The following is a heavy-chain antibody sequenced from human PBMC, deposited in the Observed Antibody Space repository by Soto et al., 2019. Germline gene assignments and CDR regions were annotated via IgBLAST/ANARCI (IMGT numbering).Heavy chain of an antibody. D-gene: IGHD3-16*01. CDR2: LYYSGST. Sequence: SETLSLTCTVSGGSISSYYWSWIRQPPGQGLEWIGHLYYSGSTNYNPSLKCLVTISLDSSKNQFSLKLSSVTAAKTAVYYSAGDRITISGHGGLLNSDYCCSYGMDVWVQGTTVDVSS. V-gene: IGHV4-59*01. CDR3: AGDRITISGHGGLLNSDYCCSYGMDV. CDR1: GGSISSYY. J-gene: IGHJ6*02.